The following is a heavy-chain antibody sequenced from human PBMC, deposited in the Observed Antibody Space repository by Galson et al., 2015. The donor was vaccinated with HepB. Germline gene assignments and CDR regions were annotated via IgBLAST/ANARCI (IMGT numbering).Heavy chain of an antibody. Sequence: ETLSLTCTVSGGSVSSSTYYWGWIRQTPGKGLEWIGSSYFSGSTYYNPSLRSRAAISLDTSKNQFSLELSSVTAADTAVYYCAREPYYGSGPLYHFDHWGQGTLVTVSS. V-gene: IGHV4-39*07. J-gene: IGHJ4*02. CDR2: SYFSGST. CDR3: AREPYYGSGPLYHFDH. CDR1: GGSVSSSTYY. D-gene: IGHD3-10*01.